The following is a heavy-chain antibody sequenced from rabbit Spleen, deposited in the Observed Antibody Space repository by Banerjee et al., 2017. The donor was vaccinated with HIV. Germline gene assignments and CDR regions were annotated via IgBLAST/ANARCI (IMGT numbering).Heavy chain of an antibody. J-gene: IGHJ4*01. D-gene: IGHD1-1*01. V-gene: IGHV1S45*01. CDR2: IDGRFGST. CDR3: ARDMTYSTNL. Sequence: QEQVKETGGGLVQPGGSLALTCTASGIDFSSGYDAYWVRQAPGKGLEWIASIDGRFGSTYYASWAKGRFTVSKTSSTTVTLQMTSLTAADTATYFCARDMTYSTNLWGQGTLVTVS. CDR1: GIDFSSGYD.